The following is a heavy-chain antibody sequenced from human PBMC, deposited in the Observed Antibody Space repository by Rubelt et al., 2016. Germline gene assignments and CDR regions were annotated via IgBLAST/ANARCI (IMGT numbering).Heavy chain of an antibody. CDR1: GGSISSSNW. CDR3: ARRYDSSGHYSLLYGMDV. Sequence: ESGPGLVKPSGTLSLTCAVSGGSISSSNWWSWVRQPPGKGLEWIGEIYHSGSTYYNPSLKSRVTISVDTSKNQFSLKLSSVTAADTAVYYCARRYDSSGHYSLLYGMDVWGQGTTVTVSS. V-gene: IGHV4-4*02. CDR2: IYHSGST. J-gene: IGHJ6*02. D-gene: IGHD3-22*01.